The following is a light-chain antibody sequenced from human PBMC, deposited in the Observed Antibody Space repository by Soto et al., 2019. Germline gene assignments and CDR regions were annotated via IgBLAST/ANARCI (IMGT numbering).Light chain of an antibody. Sequence: QSALTQPPSVSGAPGQRVTISCTGSSSNIGAYYDVHWYQQLPGTAPKLLIYGNNNRPSGVPDRFSGSKSGTSASLAITGLQAEDEAHYYCQSYDNSLSGYVFGTGTKLTVL. J-gene: IGLJ1*01. CDR1: SSNIGAYYD. CDR3: QSYDNSLSGYV. CDR2: GNN. V-gene: IGLV1-40*01.